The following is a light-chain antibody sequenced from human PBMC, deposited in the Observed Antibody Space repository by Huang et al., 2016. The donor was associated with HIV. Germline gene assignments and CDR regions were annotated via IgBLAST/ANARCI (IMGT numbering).Light chain of an antibody. Sequence: DIVMTQSPLSLSVTPGVPSSISCRSSQCLLHSNGYNYFDWYLQKPGQSPQLLMYFGSNRDSGVPDRFSGSGSVTDFTLKISRVEAEDVGVYYCMQALQTPRTFGQGTRLEIK. V-gene: IGKV2-28*01. J-gene: IGKJ5*01. CDR1: QCLLHSNGYNY. CDR3: MQALQTPRT. CDR2: FGS.